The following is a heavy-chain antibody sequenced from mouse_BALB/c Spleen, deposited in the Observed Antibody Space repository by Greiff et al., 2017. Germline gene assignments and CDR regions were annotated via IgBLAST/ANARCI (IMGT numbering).Heavy chain of an antibody. Sequence: EVKLVESGGGLVQPGGSMKLSCVASGFTFSNYWMNWVRQSPEKGLEWVAEIRLKSNNYATHYAESVKGRFTISRDDSKSSVYLQMNNLRAEDTGIYYCTRNYRYDYFDYWGQGTTLTVSS. J-gene: IGHJ2*01. CDR1: GFTFSNYW. CDR2: IRLKSNNYAT. CDR3: TRNYRYDYFDY. V-gene: IGHV6-6*02. D-gene: IGHD2-14*01.